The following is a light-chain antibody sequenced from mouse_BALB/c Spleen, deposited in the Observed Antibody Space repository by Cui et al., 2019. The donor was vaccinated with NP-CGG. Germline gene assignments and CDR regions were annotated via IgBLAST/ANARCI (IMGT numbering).Light chain of an antibody. CDR3: ALWYSNHWV. V-gene: IGLV1*01. J-gene: IGLJ1*01. CDR1: TGAVTTSNY. CDR2: GTN. Sequence: AVVTQQCALPTPPGETVTLTCRASTGAVTTSNYANWVQEKPDHLFTGLIGGTNNRAPGVPARFSDSLIGDKAALTITGAQTEDEAIYFCALWYSNHWVFGGGTKLTVL.